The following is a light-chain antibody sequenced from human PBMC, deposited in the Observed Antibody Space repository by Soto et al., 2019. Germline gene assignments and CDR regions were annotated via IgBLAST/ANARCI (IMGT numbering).Light chain of an antibody. CDR3: SSYTSSNTLL. CDR1: SSDVGGYNF. J-gene: IGLJ2*01. V-gene: IGLV2-14*01. Sequence: QSALTQPASVSGSPGQSITISCTGTSSDVGGYNFVSWYQQHPGKAPKLMIYHVTNRPSGVSHRSSGSKSGNTASLTISGLQAEDEADYYCSSYTSSNTLLFGGGTKLTVL. CDR2: HVT.